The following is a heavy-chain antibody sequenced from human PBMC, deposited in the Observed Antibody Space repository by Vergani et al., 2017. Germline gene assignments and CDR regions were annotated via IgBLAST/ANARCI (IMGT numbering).Heavy chain of an antibody. CDR3: ARPKGWVDRNAFDI. CDR1: GYTFTSYW. J-gene: IGHJ3*02. Sequence: VQLVQSGAEVKKPGASVKVSCKASGYTFTSYWIAWVRQMPGKGLEWMGIIHPGDSDTRYSPSLQGQVTISADKSISTAYLQWSSLKASDTAMYYCARPKGWVDRNAFDIWGQGTMVTVSS. V-gene: IGHV5-51*01. D-gene: IGHD6-19*01. CDR2: IHPGDSDT.